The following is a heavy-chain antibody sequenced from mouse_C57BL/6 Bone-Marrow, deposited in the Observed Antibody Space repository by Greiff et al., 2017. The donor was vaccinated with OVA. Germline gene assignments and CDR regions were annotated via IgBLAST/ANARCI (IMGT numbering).Heavy chain of an antibody. CDR3: ARDANWEY. J-gene: IGHJ2*01. CDR2: IYPRDGST. D-gene: IGHD4-1*01. Sequence: VQRQESGPELVKPGASVKLSCKASGYTFTSYDINWVKQRPGQGLEWIGWIYPRDGSTKYNEKFKGKATLTVDTSSSTAYMELHSLTSEDSAVYFCARDANWEYWGQGTTLTVSS. V-gene: IGHV1-85*01. CDR1: GYTFTSYD.